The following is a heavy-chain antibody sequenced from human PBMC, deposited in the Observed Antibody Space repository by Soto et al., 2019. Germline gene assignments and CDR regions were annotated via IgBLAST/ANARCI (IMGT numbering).Heavy chain of an antibody. D-gene: IGHD5-12*01. V-gene: IGHV3-30*18. Sequence: PGGSLRLSCAASGFTFSNYGMHWVRQAPGKGLEWVAVMSYDGSNTYYADSVKGLFTISRDNSKNTLYLQMSSLRAEDTAVYYCVKDMGRRDGFNYLRSSSYFDYWGQGTLVTVSS. CDR2: MSYDGSNT. CDR3: VKDMGRRDGFNYLRSSSYFDY. J-gene: IGHJ4*02. CDR1: GFTFSNYG.